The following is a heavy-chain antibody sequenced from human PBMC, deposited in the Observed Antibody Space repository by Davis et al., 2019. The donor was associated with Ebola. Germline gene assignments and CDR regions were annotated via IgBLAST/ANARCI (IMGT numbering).Heavy chain of an antibody. CDR2: VNPQIGKT. J-gene: IGHJ4*02. Sequence: AASVKVSCKASGYTFTTYNMDWLRQASGRGLEWMGWVNPQIGKTGYAQKFRGRVTMTTDTSTSTAYMELRSLRSDDTAVYYCARTVGYAFDYWGQGTLVTVSS. D-gene: IGHD2-2*01. CDR1: GYTFTTYN. CDR3: ARTVGYAFDY. V-gene: IGHV1-18*01.